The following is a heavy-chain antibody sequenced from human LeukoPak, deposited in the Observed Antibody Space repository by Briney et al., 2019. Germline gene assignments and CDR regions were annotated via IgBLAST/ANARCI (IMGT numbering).Heavy chain of an antibody. CDR1: GFTVSSSY. J-gene: IGHJ6*02. CDR2: IYSGGST. CDR3: ARVNWDDSYGMDV. Sequence: GGSLRLSCAASGFTVSSSYMSWVRQAPGKGLEWVSVIYSGGSTYYADSVKGRFTISRDNSKNTLYLQMNSLRAEDTAVYYCARVNWDDSYGMDVWGQGTTVTVSS. D-gene: IGHD3-3*01. V-gene: IGHV3-53*01.